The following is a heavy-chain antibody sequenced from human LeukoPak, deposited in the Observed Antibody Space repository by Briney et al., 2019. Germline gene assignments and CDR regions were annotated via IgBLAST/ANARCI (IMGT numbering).Heavy chain of an antibody. CDR1: GFSVGTYE. J-gene: IGHJ3*02. Sequence: GGSLRLSCTPSGFSVGTYEMNWVRQAPGKGLERLSNIGPGDRTLYNADTVQGRFTISRDNAKNSVFLHMSSLRDEDSGVYFCAREGIAGPSGYDAFDIWGQGTVVTVSS. D-gene: IGHD5-12*01. V-gene: IGHV3-48*03. CDR3: AREGIAGPSGYDAFDI. CDR2: IGPGDRTL.